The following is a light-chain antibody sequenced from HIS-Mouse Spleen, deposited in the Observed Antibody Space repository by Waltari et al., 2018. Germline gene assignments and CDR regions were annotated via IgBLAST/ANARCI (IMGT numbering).Light chain of an antibody. J-gene: IGLJ2*01. CDR3: CSYAGSSTLV. CDR1: SSDVGSYNL. Sequence: QSALTQPASVSGSPGQSIPISCPGTSSDVGSYNLLSWYHQPPGKAPKLMIYEGSKRPSGVSNRFSGSKSGNTASLTISGLQAEDEADYYCCSYAGSSTLVFGGGTKLTVL. CDR2: EGS. V-gene: IGLV2-23*01.